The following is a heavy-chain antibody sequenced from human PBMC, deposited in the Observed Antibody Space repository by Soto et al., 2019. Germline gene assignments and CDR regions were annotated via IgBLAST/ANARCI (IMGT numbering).Heavy chain of an antibody. J-gene: IGHJ4*02. CDR3: AKVGPYSSSSFSGLFDY. D-gene: IGHD6-6*01. Sequence: PVGSLRLSCAASGFTFSSYGMHWVRQAPGKGLEWVAVISYDGSNKYYADSVKGRFTISRDNSKNTLYLQMNSLRAEDTAVYYCAKVGPYSSSSFSGLFDYWGQGTLVTVSS. CDR1: GFTFSSYG. V-gene: IGHV3-30*18. CDR2: ISYDGSNK.